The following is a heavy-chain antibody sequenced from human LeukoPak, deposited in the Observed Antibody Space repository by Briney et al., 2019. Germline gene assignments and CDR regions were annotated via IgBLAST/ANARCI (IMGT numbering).Heavy chain of an antibody. V-gene: IGHV1-69*10. Sequence: SVKVSCKASGGNSNSHASSWLRRALGQGLEWLGGIIPNLGTTNRAQNFQDRVTLTADKSTSTAYMELTSLTSDDTAVYYCATANDGGGYQWGDFFDFWGQGTLVTVSS. CDR2: IIPNLGTT. D-gene: IGHD3-22*01. J-gene: IGHJ4*02. CDR3: ATANDGGGYQWGDFFDF. CDR1: GGNSNSHA.